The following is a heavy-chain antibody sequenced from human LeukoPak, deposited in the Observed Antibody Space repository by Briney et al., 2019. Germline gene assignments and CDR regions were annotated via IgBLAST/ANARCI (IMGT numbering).Heavy chain of an antibody. Sequence: GASVKVSCKASGYTFTSYYMHWVRQAPGQGLEWTGIINPSGGSTSYAQKFQGRVTMTRDTSTSTVYMELSRLRSDDTAVYYCARGPIAAAGTIDYWGQGTLVTVSS. CDR3: ARGPIAAAGTIDY. V-gene: IGHV1-46*01. J-gene: IGHJ4*02. CDR1: GYTFTSYY. CDR2: INPSGGST. D-gene: IGHD6-13*01.